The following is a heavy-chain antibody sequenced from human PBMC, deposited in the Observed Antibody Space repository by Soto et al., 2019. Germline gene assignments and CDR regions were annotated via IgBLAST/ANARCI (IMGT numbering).Heavy chain of an antibody. Sequence: ASVKVSCKASGYTFTSYAMHWVRQAPGQRLEWMGWINAGNGNTKYSQKFQGRVTITRDTSASTAYMELSSLRSEDTAVYYCARDGSGSYPTFDYWGQGTLVTVSS. D-gene: IGHD1-26*01. CDR3: ARDGSGSYPTFDY. J-gene: IGHJ4*02. CDR1: GYTFTSYA. V-gene: IGHV1-3*01. CDR2: INAGNGNT.